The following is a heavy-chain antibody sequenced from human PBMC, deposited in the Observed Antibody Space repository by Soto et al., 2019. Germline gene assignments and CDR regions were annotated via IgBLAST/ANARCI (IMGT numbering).Heavy chain of an antibody. V-gene: IGHV3-33*01. CDR1: GFTFSSYG. J-gene: IGHJ3*02. CDR2: IWYDGSNK. CDR3: ARPQGDYCSGGSCYSRGHNDALDI. Sequence: QVQLVESGGGVVQPGRSLRLSCAASGFTFSSYGMHWVRQAPGKGLEWVAVIWYDGSNKYYADSVKGRFTISRDNSKNTLYLQMNSLRAEDTAVYYCARPQGDYCSGGSCYSRGHNDALDIWGQGTMVTVSS. D-gene: IGHD2-15*01.